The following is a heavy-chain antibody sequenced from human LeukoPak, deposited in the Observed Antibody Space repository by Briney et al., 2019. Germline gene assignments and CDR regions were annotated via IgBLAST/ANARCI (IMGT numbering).Heavy chain of an antibody. CDR3: ARDFGFGSA. Sequence: SETLSLTCTVSGGSISSSYWSWIRQPAGKGLEWIGRIFTSGTTEYNPSLKSRVTMSVDTSRNQFSLKLTSVAAADTAVYYCARDFGFGSAWGQGALVTVSS. J-gene: IGHJ5*02. D-gene: IGHD6-19*01. V-gene: IGHV4-4*07. CDR1: GGSISSSY. CDR2: IFTSGTT.